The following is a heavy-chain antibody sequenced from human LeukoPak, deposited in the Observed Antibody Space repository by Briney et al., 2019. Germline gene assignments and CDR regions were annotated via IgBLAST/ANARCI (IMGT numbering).Heavy chain of an antibody. V-gene: IGHV3-7*01. CDR3: ASSRGSGGPFDF. CDR2: IKVDGSER. Sequence: PGGSLRLSCAASGLTFSSYWMSWVRQAPGKGLEWVANIKVDGSERYYMDSVRGRFTISRDYSKNSLDLQTNSLGAEDTAVYYCASSRGSGGPFDFWGQGTLVTVSS. CDR1: GLTFSSYW. J-gene: IGHJ4*02. D-gene: IGHD3-10*01.